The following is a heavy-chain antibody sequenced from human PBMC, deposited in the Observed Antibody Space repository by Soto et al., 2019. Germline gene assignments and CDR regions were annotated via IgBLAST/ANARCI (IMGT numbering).Heavy chain of an antibody. V-gene: IGHV3-23*01. CDR1: GFTFSGYG. CDR3: AKVADYDILTGYYTSPDYYMDV. J-gene: IGHJ6*03. CDR2: ISGSGGST. Sequence: GGSLRLSCAASGFTFSGYGMHWVRQAPGKGLEWVPAISGSGGSTYYADSVKGRFTISRDNSKNTLYLQMNSLRAEDTAVYYCAKVADYDILTGYYTSPDYYMDVWGKGTTVTVSS. D-gene: IGHD3-9*01.